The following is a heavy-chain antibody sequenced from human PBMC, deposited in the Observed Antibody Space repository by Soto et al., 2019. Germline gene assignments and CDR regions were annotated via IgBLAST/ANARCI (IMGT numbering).Heavy chain of an antibody. D-gene: IGHD6-19*01. V-gene: IGHV4-39*01. J-gene: IGHJ1*01. CDR3: ARHYSSAWYFQH. CDR1: GDSISSSNYF. CDR2: LYYRGST. Sequence: PSETLSLTCTVSGDSISSSNYFWGWIRQPPGKGLEWIGSLYYRGSTYFNPSLKSRVTIAVDTSKNQLSLRLTSVTAADTAVYYCARHYSSAWYFQHWGQGTLVTVSS.